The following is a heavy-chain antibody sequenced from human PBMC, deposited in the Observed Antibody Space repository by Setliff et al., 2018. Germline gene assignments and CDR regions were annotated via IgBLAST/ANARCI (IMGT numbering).Heavy chain of an antibody. CDR2: ISSSGSTI. J-gene: IGHJ3*02. D-gene: IGHD2-15*01. V-gene: IGHV3-48*04. CDR1: GFTFSSYA. CDR3: AKVAAGDAFDI. Sequence: PGGSLRLSCAASGFTFSSYAITWVRQAPGKGLEWVSYISSSGSTIYYADSVKGRFTISRDNAKNSLYLQMNSLRAEDTAVYYCAKVAAGDAFDIWGQGTMVTVSS.